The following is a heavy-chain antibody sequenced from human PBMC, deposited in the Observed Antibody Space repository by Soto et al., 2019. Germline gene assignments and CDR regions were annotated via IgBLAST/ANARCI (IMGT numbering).Heavy chain of an antibody. D-gene: IGHD5-12*01. V-gene: IGHV3-23*01. CDR3: AKDDIVATISPVDY. CDR1: GFTFSSYA. CDR2: ISGSGGST. Sequence: GGSLRLSCAASGFTFSSYAMSWVRQAPGKGLEWVSAISGSGGSTYYADSVKGRFTISRDNSKNTLYLQMNSLRAEDTAVYYCAKDDIVATISPVDYWGQGTLVTVSS. J-gene: IGHJ4*02.